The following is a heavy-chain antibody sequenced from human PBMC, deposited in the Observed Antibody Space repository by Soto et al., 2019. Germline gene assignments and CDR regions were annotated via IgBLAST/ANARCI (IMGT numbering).Heavy chain of an antibody. V-gene: IGHV4-34*01. CDR3: ASPPLPSDSPYFDY. J-gene: IGHJ4*02. D-gene: IGHD3-22*01. CDR2: INHSGST. Sequence: PSETLSLTCAVYGGSFSGYYWSWIRQPPGKGLEWIGEINHSGSTKYNPSLKSRVTISVDTSKNQFSLKLSSVTAADTAVYYCASPPLPSDSPYFDYWGQGTLVTVSS. CDR1: GGSFSGYY.